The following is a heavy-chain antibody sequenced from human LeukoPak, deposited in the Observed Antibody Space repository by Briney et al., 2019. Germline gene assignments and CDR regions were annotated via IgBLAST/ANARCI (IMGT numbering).Heavy chain of an antibody. Sequence: ATVKVSCKVSGYTFTDYYMHWVQQAPGKGLEWMGLVDPEDGETIYAEKFQGRVTITADTSTDTAYMELSSLRSEDTAVYYCVADRSSTSCYTCFDYWGQGTLVTVSS. CDR3: VADRSSTSCYTCFDY. D-gene: IGHD2-2*02. CDR1: GYTFTDYY. CDR2: VDPEDGET. V-gene: IGHV1-69-2*01. J-gene: IGHJ4*02.